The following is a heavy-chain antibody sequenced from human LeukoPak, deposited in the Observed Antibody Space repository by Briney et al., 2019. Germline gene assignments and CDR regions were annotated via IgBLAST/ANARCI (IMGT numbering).Heavy chain of an antibody. V-gene: IGHV3-20*04. J-gene: IGHJ4*02. CDR2: VSRNGGST. Sequence: GGSLRPSCAASGFTFDEYGMTWVRQAPGKGLEWVSGVSRNGGSTGYADSVKGRFTISRDNAKNSLYLQMNSLRAEDTALYYCVRSITIFGVWGQGTLVTVSS. CDR3: VRSITIFGV. D-gene: IGHD3-3*01. CDR1: GFTFDEYG.